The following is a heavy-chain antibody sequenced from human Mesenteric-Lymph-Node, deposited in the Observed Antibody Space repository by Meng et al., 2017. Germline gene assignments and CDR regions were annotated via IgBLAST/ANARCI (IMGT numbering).Heavy chain of an antibody. CDR2: VSHTGIT. D-gene: IGHD3-16*01. Sequence: SETLSLTCTVSGGSISSYYWSWIRQPPGKGLEWIGYVSHTGITNYNPSLKSRATISLDTSNNQFSLKLRSVTAADTALYFCAGVGLSYNYWGQGTLVTVSS. V-gene: IGHV4-59*03. CDR3: AGVGLSYNY. CDR1: GGSISSYY. J-gene: IGHJ4*02.